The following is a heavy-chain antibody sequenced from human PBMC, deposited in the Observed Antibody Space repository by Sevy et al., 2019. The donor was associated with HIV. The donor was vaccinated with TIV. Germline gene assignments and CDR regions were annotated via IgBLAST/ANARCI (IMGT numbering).Heavy chain of an antibody. Sequence: RGSLRLSCAASAFTFSHYAMHWVRQAPGKGLEWVAFIHFDGSDKYYADSVKGRFTISRDNSKNMLYLQMNSLRAEDTAVYYCAKNTAAAGTGGFHYWGQGTRVTVSS. CDR1: AFTFSHYA. V-gene: IGHV3-30*02. D-gene: IGHD6-13*01. CDR3: AKNTAAAGTGGFHY. CDR2: IHFDGSDK. J-gene: IGHJ4*02.